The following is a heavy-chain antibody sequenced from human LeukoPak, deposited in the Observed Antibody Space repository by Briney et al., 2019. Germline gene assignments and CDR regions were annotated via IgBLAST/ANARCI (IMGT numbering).Heavy chain of an antibody. Sequence: GASVKVSCKASGYTFTGYYMDWVRQAPGQGLEWMGYIYPNSGATKYAQKFQGRVTMTRDTSISTAYMELSGLRSDDTAVYYCGTLLSNGPFDYWGQGSLVTVSS. CDR2: IYPNSGAT. CDR3: GTLLSNGPFDY. CDR1: GYTFTGYY. J-gene: IGHJ4*02. V-gene: IGHV1-2*02.